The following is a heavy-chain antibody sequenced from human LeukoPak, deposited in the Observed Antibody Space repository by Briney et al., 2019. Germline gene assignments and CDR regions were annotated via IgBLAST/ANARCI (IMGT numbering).Heavy chain of an antibody. CDR3: ARENNSSSWFDY. D-gene: IGHD6-13*01. Sequence: ASVKVSCKASGYTFTSYYMHWVRQAPGQGLEWMGIINPSGGSTSYAQKFQGRVTITADKSTSTAYMELSSLRSEDTAVYYCARENNSSSWFDYWGQGTLVTVSS. V-gene: IGHV1-46*01. CDR2: INPSGGST. CDR1: GYTFTSYY. J-gene: IGHJ4*02.